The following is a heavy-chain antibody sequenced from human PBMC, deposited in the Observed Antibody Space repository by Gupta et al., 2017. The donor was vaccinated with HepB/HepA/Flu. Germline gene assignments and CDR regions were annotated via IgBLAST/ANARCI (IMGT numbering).Heavy chain of an antibody. Sequence: QVQLVQSGAEVKKPGSSVKVSCKASGGTFSSYAISWVRQAPGQGLEWMGRIIPILGIANYAQKFQGRVTITADKSTSTAYMELSSLRSEDTAVYYCAREMGSIAVALDAFDIWGQGTMVTVSS. CDR3: AREMGSIAVALDAFDI. V-gene: IGHV1-69*04. J-gene: IGHJ3*02. CDR2: IIPILGIA. CDR1: GGTFSSYA. D-gene: IGHD6-19*01.